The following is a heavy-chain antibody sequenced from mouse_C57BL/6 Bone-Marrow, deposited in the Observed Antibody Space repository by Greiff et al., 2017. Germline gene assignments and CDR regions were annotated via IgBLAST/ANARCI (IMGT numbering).Heavy chain of an antibody. CDR1: GYSLTSYG. CDR2: IWSGGST. J-gene: IGHJ2*01. Sequence: QVQLKQSGPGLVQPSQSLSITCTVSGYSLTSYGVHWVRQSPGKGLEWLGVIWSGGSTDYKAAFISRLSISKDNSKSQVFFKMNSLQADDTAVYYCARNGYFDYWGQGTTLTVSS. CDR3: ARNGYFDY. V-gene: IGHV2-2*01.